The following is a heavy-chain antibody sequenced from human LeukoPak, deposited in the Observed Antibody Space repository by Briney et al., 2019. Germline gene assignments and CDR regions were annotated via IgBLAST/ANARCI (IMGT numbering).Heavy chain of an antibody. D-gene: IGHD1-7*01. Sequence: ASVKVSCKASGYTFSSYSITWVQQAPGQGLQWMEWISAYNGNAKSAQNVQGRVTMTTDTSTSTAYLDLRSLTSDDTAVYYCSRAGFYPLTRTTLIDYGGQGTLVTVFS. CDR3: SRAGFYPLTRTTLIDY. V-gene: IGHV1-18*01. CDR1: GYTFSSYS. CDR2: ISAYNGNA. J-gene: IGHJ4*02.